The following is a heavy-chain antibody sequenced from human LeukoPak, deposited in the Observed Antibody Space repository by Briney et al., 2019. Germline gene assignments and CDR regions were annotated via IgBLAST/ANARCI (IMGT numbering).Heavy chain of an antibody. J-gene: IGHJ5*02. Sequence: SETLSLTCNVSGGSISDTSYYWGWIRQPPGKGLDWIGSIYHTGTTYYSPSLKSRVTISVHTSKNHFFLELSSVTAADTAVYYCARQLCNGGRCYSRAIWFDPWGQGTLVTVSS. V-gene: IGHV4-39*01. CDR2: IYHTGTT. D-gene: IGHD2-15*01. CDR1: GGSISDTSYY. CDR3: ARQLCNGGRCYSRAIWFDP.